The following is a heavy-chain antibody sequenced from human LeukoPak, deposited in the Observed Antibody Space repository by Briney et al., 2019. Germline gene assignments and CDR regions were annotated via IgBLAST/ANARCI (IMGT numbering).Heavy chain of an antibody. CDR2: INHSGST. V-gene: IGHV4-34*01. CDR1: GGSFSGYY. J-gene: IGHJ3*02. Sequence: SETLSLTCDVYGGSFSGYYWSWIRQPPGKGLEWIGEINHSGSTNYNPSLKSRVTISVDTSKNQFSLKLSSVTAADTAVYYCARLPQLLDAFDIWGQGTMVTVSS. D-gene: IGHD2-2*01. CDR3: ARLPQLLDAFDI.